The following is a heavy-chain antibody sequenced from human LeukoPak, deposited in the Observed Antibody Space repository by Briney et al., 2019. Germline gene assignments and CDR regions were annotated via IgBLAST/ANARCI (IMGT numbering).Heavy chain of an antibody. CDR2: IYYSGST. D-gene: IGHD4-17*01. J-gene: IGHJ1*01. V-gene: IGHV4-61*10. Sequence: SQTLSLTCTVSGGSISSGSYYWSWIRQPAGKGLEWIGYIYYSGSTNYNPSLKSRVTISVDTSKNQFSLKLSSVTAADTAVYYCARGTVTTGPYFQHWGQGTLVTVSS. CDR1: GGSISSGSYY. CDR3: ARGTVTTGPYFQH.